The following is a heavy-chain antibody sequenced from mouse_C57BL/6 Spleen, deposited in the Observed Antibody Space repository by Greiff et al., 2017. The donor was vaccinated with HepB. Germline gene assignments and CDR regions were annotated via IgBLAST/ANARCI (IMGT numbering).Heavy chain of an antibody. V-gene: IGHV5-12*01. CDR3: ARHKTTVVATNAMDY. J-gene: IGHJ4*01. CDR1: GFTFSDSY. Sequence: EVNLVESGGGLVQPGGSLKLSCAASGFTFSDSYMYWVRQTPEKRLEWVAYISNGGGSTYYTDTVKVRFTISRDNAKNTLYLQMSRLKSEDTAMYYCARHKTTVVATNAMDYWGQGTSVTVSS. D-gene: IGHD1-1*01. CDR2: ISNGGGST.